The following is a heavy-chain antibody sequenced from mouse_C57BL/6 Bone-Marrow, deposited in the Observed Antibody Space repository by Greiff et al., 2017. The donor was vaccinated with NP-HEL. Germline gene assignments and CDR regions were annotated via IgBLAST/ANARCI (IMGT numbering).Heavy chain of an antibody. CDR1: GFTFSDYG. V-gene: IGHV5-17*01. Sequence: EVKVIESGGGLVKPGGSLKLSCAASGFTFSDYGMHWVRQAPEKGLEWVAYISSGSSTIYYADTVKGRFTISRDNAKNTLFLQMTSLRSEDTAMYYCARYGYLAWFAYWGQGTLVTVSA. D-gene: IGHD2-2*01. J-gene: IGHJ3*01. CDR2: ISSGSSTI. CDR3: ARYGYLAWFAY.